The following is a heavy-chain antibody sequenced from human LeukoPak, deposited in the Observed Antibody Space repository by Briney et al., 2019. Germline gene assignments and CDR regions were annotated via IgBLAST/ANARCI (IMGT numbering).Heavy chain of an antibody. V-gene: IGHV3-33*01. Sequence: PGGSLRLSCAASGFTFSSYGMHWVRQAPGKGLEWVAVIWYDGSNKYYADSVKGRFPISRDNSKNTLYLQMNSLRAEDTAVYYCARSPARASCGPFDIWGQGTMVTVSS. D-gene: IGHD2-15*01. J-gene: IGHJ3*02. CDR2: IWYDGSNK. CDR3: ARSPARASCGPFDI. CDR1: GFTFSSYG.